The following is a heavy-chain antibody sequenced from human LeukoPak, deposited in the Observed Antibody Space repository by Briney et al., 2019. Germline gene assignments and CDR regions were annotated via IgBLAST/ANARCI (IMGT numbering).Heavy chain of an antibody. CDR3: ARVQGRMVRGVMYYFDY. D-gene: IGHD3-10*01. V-gene: IGHV4-34*01. J-gene: IGHJ4*02. Sequence: SSETLSLTCAVYGVSFSGYYWSWLRQPPGKGLEWLGEINHSGSTNYNPSLKSRVTISVDTSKNQFSLKLSSVTAADTAVYYCARVQGRMVRGVMYYFDYWGQGTLVTVSS. CDR1: GVSFSGYY. CDR2: INHSGST.